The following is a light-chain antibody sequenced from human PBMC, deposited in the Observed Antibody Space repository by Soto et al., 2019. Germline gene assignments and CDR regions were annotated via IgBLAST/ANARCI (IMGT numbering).Light chain of an antibody. J-gene: IGKJ5*01. Sequence: EIVLTQSPATLSLSPGERATLSCRASQSVSTFLAWYQQKPGHAPRLLIYDASNRATGLPARFSGSGSGTDFTLTITRIEPEDSAVYYCQHRSNWPITFGQGTRLEIK. CDR2: DAS. CDR3: QHRSNWPIT. CDR1: QSVSTF. V-gene: IGKV3-11*01.